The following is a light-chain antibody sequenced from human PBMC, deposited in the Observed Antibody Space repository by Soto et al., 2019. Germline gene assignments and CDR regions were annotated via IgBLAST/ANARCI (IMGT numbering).Light chain of an antibody. CDR1: QDITDY. CDR2: DAS. Sequence: DIQMTQSPSSLSASVGDRVTITCQASQDITDYLHWYQQKPGKAPRLLIYDASNLETGVPSRISGSGSGTDFSFTISSLQPEDIATYYCQQSEALVLSFGGGTKVEIK. V-gene: IGKV1-33*01. CDR3: QQSEALVLS. J-gene: IGKJ4*01.